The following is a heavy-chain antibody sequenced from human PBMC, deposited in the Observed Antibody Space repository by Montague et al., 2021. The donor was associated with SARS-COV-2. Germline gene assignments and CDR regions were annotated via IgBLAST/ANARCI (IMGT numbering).Heavy chain of an antibody. CDR1: GFRFSGYA. D-gene: IGHD2-21*02. CDR3: AKRVVVTSYRYFDY. Sequence: SLRLSCAASGFRFSGYAMSWVRQAPGKGLEWVSAIGTSGNDTYYAGSVRGRFTSSRDNSKNMLYLQLNSLRVEDTAVYYCAKRVVVTSYRYFDYWGQGTLVTVSS. V-gene: IGHV3-23*01. J-gene: IGHJ4*02. CDR2: IGTSGNDT.